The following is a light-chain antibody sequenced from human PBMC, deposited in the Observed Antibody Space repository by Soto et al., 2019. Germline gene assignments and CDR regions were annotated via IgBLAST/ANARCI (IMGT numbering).Light chain of an antibody. J-gene: IGKJ1*01. Sequence: IVLTQSPGTLSLSPGESATLSCRASQSVSSSYLAWYQQQPGQAPRLLIYDASTSATGIPARFSGSGWGTDFTLTISSLEPEDVAVYYCQQRSNWPPWTCGQGTKVEIK. CDR1: QSVSSSY. V-gene: IGKV3D-20*02. CDR2: DAS. CDR3: QQRSNWPPWT.